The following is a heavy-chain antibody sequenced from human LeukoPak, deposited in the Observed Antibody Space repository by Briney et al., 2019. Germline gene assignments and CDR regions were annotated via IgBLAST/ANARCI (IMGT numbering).Heavy chain of an antibody. CDR1: GFTFSSHG. CDR2: LYFDGSHQ. D-gene: IGHD5-24*01. CDR3: ARGPSARDGHNLDF. Sequence: QPGESLRLSCVASGFTFSSHGMHWVRQAPGKGLEWVSSLYFDGSHQNYADSVKGRFTISRDNSKNTLYLQMNRLRPEDSAVYYCARGPSARDGHNLDFWGQGTQVTASS. V-gene: IGHV3-30*12. J-gene: IGHJ4*02.